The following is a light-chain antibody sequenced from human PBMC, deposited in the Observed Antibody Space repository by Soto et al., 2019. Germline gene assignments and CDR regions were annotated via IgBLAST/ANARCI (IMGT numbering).Light chain of an antibody. J-gene: IGKJ1*01. Sequence: EIVMTQSPATLSLSPGERATLSCRASQSVSSNLAWYQQKPGQAPRLLIYGASTRATGIPARFSGSGSGSEFTLTISSLQSEDFAIYYCQQYGNWPTWTFGQGTKVEV. CDR1: QSVSSN. CDR3: QQYGNWPTWT. CDR2: GAS. V-gene: IGKV3-15*01.